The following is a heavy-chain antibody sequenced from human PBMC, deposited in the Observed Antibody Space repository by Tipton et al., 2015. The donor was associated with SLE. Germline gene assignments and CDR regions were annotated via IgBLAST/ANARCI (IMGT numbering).Heavy chain of an antibody. J-gene: IGHJ1*01. CDR1: GFTVSSNY. V-gene: IGHV3-53*04. D-gene: IGHD6-19*01. Sequence: VQLVQSGGGLVQPGGSLRLSCAASGFTVSSNYMIWVRQAPGKGLEWVSVIYSGGRTYYADSVKGRFTISRDNSKNTLYLQMNSLRAEDTAVYYCARDQDPYLAVAGPGYFQHWGQGTLVTVSS. CDR2: IYSGGRT. CDR3: ARDQDPYLAVAGPGYFQH.